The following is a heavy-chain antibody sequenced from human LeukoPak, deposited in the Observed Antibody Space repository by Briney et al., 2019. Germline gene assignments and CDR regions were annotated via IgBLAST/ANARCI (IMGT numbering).Heavy chain of an antibody. Sequence: GESLEISCKGSGYSFTSYWIGWVRQMPGKGLEWMGIIYPGDSDTRYSPSFQGQVTISADRSISTAYLQWSSLKASDTAMYYCARQYCSGGSCYPNAFDIWGQGTMVTVSS. CDR1: GYSFTSYW. D-gene: IGHD2-15*01. CDR3: ARQYCSGGSCYPNAFDI. J-gene: IGHJ3*02. V-gene: IGHV5-51*01. CDR2: IYPGDSDT.